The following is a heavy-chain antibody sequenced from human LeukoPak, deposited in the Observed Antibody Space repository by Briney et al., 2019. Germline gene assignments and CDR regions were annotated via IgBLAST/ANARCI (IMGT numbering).Heavy chain of an antibody. Sequence: ASVKVSCKASGYTFTGYYMHWVRQAPGQGLEWMGWINPNSGGTNYAQKFQGRVTMTRDTSISTAYMELSRLRSDDTAVYYCARDLVVVVAATRYEVDWFDPWGQGTLVTVSS. CDR1: GYTFTGYY. CDR3: ARDLVVVVAATRYEVDWFDP. V-gene: IGHV1-2*02. J-gene: IGHJ5*02. CDR2: INPNSGGT. D-gene: IGHD2-15*01.